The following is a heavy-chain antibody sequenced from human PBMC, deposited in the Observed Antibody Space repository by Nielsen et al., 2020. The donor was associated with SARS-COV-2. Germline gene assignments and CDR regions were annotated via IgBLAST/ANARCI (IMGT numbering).Heavy chain of an antibody. CDR3: AKSGNCNGGICYSTEYFQD. CDR1: GFTFSDSY. Sequence: SLKISCAASGFTFSDSYMSWIRLAPGKGLEWISYISASGSYTNYADSLRGRFTISRDNAKNSLYLQMNSLRAEDTAMYYCAKSGNCNGGICYSTEYFQDWGQGTLVTVSS. V-gene: IGHV3-11*03. CDR2: ISASGSYT. D-gene: IGHD2-15*01. J-gene: IGHJ1*01.